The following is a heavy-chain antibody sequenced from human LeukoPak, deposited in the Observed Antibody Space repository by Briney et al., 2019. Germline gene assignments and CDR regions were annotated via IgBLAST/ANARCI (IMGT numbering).Heavy chain of an antibody. Sequence: SVKVSCKASGGTFSSYAISWVRQAPGQGLEWMGGIIPIFGTANYAQKFQGRVTITADESTSTAYMELSSLRSEDTAVYYCASSPIRFGGVTVTFNFDYWGQEPLVTVSS. CDR2: IIPIFGTA. CDR3: ASSPIRFGGVTVTFNFDY. CDR1: GGTFSSYA. J-gene: IGHJ4*02. V-gene: IGHV1-69*13. D-gene: IGHD3-16*02.